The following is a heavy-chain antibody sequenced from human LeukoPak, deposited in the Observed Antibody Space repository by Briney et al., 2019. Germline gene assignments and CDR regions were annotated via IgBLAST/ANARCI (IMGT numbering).Heavy chain of an antibody. Sequence: GGSLRLSWATSGFTFSHFGMHRVRQAPGKGLEWVAVIWSDGTNQFYADSVKGRFTISRDSSKTVYLQMNSLRVEDTAVDFSARDAERGFDHSNSLQYWGQGTLVTVSS. CDR1: GFTFSHFG. D-gene: IGHD4-11*01. CDR3: ARDAERGFDHSNSLQY. V-gene: IGHV3-33*01. CDR2: IWSDGTNQ. J-gene: IGHJ4*02.